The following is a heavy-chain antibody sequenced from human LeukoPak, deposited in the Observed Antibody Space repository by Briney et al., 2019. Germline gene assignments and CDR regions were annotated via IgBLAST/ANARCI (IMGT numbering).Heavy chain of an antibody. Sequence: SETVSYKRCGYTFTNHGYSWERQPPAPGHEWVGGSSDYNGNTNYAQKLQGRVTMTTDTSMSTAYMELRSLRSDDTAVYYCARVAGYCGGDCDPDDYWGQGTLVTVPS. CDR3: ARVAGYCGGDCDPDDY. CDR1: GYTFTNHG. J-gene: IGHJ4*02. V-gene: IGHV1-18*01. D-gene: IGHD2-21*02. CDR2: SSDYNGNT.